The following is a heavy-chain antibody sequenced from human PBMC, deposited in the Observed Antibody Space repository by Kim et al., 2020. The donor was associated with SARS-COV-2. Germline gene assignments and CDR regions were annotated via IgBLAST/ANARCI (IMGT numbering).Heavy chain of an antibody. Sequence: GGSLRLSCAASGFTFSSYWMHWVRQAPGKGLVWVSRIHNDGSSTSYADSVKGRFTISRDNAKNTLYLQMHSLRAEDTAVYYCVREGWYYFDYWGQGTLVTDSS. D-gene: IGHD2-15*01. J-gene: IGHJ4*02. CDR1: GFTFSSYW. V-gene: IGHV3-74*01. CDR2: IHNDGSST. CDR3: VREGWYYFDY.